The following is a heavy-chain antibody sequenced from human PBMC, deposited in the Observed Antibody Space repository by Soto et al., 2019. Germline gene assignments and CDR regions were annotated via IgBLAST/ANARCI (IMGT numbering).Heavy chain of an antibody. D-gene: IGHD1-1*01. CDR3: ARYRREAVXGYTLDN. V-gene: IGHV4-59*01. CDR2: VYNSGST. J-gene: IGHJ4*02. Sequence: PSETLSLTCTVSGGSISSNYGTWIRQPPGKGLEWIGYVYNSGSTNYNPSLKSRVTISEDTSKSQFSLKVNSMTAADTAVYYCARYRREAVXGYTLDNWGQGILVTVSS. CDR1: GGSISSNY.